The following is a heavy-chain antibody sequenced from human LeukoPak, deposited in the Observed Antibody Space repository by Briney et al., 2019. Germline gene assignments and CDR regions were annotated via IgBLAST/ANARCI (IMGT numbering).Heavy chain of an antibody. D-gene: IGHD6-13*01. Sequence: PSETLSLTCTVSGGSISSSSYSWGWIRQPPGKGLEWIGSIYYSGSTYYNPSLKSRVTISVETSKNQFSLKLSSVTAADTAVYYCATSSSSWYRAPFDYWGQGTLVTVSS. V-gene: IGHV4-39*01. CDR2: IYYSGST. CDR1: GGSISSSSYS. J-gene: IGHJ4*02. CDR3: ATSSSSWYRAPFDY.